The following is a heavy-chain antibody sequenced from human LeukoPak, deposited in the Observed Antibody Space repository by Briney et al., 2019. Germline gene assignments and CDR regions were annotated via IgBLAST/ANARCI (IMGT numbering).Heavy chain of an antibody. Sequence: PGGSLRLSCAASRFTFSSYWVHWVRQAPGKGLVWVSRINSDGSSTSYADSVKGRFTISRDNANNTLYLQMNSLRAEDTAVYYCASDGAATTDYFDYWGQGTLVTVSS. D-gene: IGHD4-17*01. CDR3: ASDGAATTDYFDY. CDR2: INSDGSST. CDR1: RFTFSSYW. J-gene: IGHJ4*02. V-gene: IGHV3-74*01.